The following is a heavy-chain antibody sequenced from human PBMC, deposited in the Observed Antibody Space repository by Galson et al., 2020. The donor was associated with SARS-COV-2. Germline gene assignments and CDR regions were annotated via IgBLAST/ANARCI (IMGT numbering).Heavy chain of an antibody. CDR1: GFTFSSYG. D-gene: IGHD3-10*01. J-gene: IGHJ3*02. CDR3: ARGVGWFGELGRAFDI. V-gene: IGHV3-33*01. Sequence: GESLKISCAASGFTFSSYGMHWVRQAPGKGLEWVAVIWYDGSNKYYADSVKGRFTISRDNSKNTLYLQMNSLRAEDTAVYYCARGVGWFGELGRAFDIWGQGTMVTVSS. CDR2: IWYDGSNK.